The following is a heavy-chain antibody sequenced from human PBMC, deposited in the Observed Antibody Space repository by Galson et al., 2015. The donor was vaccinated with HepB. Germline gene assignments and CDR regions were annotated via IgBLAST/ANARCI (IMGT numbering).Heavy chain of an antibody. D-gene: IGHD3-22*01. J-gene: IGHJ6*02. Sequence: SLRLSCAASGFTFDDYAMHWVRQAPGKGLEWVSGISWNSGSIGYADSVKGRFTISRDNAKNSLYLQMNSLRAEDTALYYCAKEQYYYDSSGYYYYYGMDVSGQATTVTVSS. CDR1: GFTFDDYA. CDR2: ISWNSGSI. V-gene: IGHV3-9*01. CDR3: AKEQYYYDSSGYYYYYGMDV.